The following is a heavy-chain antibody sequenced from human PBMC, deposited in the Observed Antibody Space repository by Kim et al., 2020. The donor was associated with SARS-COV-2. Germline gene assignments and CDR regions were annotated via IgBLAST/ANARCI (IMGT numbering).Heavy chain of an antibody. CDR3: TTDRRGFGGNAFDI. D-gene: IGHD3-10*01. CDR1: GFTFSNAW. V-gene: IGHV3-15*01. CDR2: IKSKTDGGTT. Sequence: GGSLRLSCAASGFTFSNAWMSWVRQAPGKGLEWVGRIKSKTDGGTTDYAAPVKGRFTISRDDSKNTLYLQMNSLKTEDTAVYYCTTDRRGFGGNAFDIWGQGTMVTVSS. J-gene: IGHJ3*02.